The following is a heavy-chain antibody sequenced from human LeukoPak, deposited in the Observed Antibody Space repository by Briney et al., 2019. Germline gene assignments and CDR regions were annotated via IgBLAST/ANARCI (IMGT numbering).Heavy chain of an antibody. V-gene: IGHV1-69*13. J-gene: IGHJ4*02. CDR1: GGTFSSYA. Sequence: SVKVSCKASGGTFSSYAISWVRQAPGQGLEWMGGIIPIFGTANYAQKFQGRVTITADESTSTAYMELSSLRSEDTAVYYCARGTDPDYYDSSGYYDYWGQGTLVTVSS. CDR2: IIPIFGTA. CDR3: ARGTDPDYYDSSGYYDY. D-gene: IGHD3-22*01.